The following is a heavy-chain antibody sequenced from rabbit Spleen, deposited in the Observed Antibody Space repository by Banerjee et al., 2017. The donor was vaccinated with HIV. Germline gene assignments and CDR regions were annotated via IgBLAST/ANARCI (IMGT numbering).Heavy chain of an antibody. J-gene: IGHJ4*01. D-gene: IGHD5-1*01. CDR3: ARAGEGGDGYLNL. V-gene: IGHV1S45*01. CDR1: GFTLSSYW. CDR2: IYVGSGGGT. Sequence: QKQLEESGGGQVKPGGTLTLSCKASGFTLSSYWIGWVRQAPGKGLEWIACIYVGSGGGTKYPSWAKCRVSISKTSSTTVTLQMASLTVADTATYFCARAGEGGDGYLNLWGPGTLVTIS.